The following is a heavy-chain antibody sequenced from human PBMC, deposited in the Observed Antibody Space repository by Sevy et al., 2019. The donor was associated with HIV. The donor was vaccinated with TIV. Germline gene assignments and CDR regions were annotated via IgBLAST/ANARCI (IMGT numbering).Heavy chain of an antibody. Sequence: ASVKVSCKASGYTFTGYYMHWVRQAPGQGLEWMGWINPNSGGTNYAQKFQGRVTMTRNTSHGPAYMELGRLRSDDTAVYYCARVNYDFWSGYYFASPTKYYYYYGMDVWGQGTTVTVSS. J-gene: IGHJ6*02. D-gene: IGHD3-3*01. CDR2: INPNSGGT. CDR1: GYTFTGYY. V-gene: IGHV1-2*02. CDR3: ARVNYDFWSGYYFASPTKYYYYYGMDV.